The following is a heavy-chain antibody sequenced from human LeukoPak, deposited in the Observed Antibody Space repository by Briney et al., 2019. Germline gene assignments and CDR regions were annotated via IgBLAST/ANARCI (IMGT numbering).Heavy chain of an antibody. CDR1: GFIFSSYA. V-gene: IGHV3-30*07. CDR2: ISYDGFNK. CDR3: ARVASSVDDY. J-gene: IGHJ4*02. D-gene: IGHD6-19*01. Sequence: PSGGSLRLSCAASGFIFSSYAMHWVRQAPGKGLEWVALISYDGFNKDYADSVKGRFTISRDNSKNTLYLQMNSLRAEDTAVYYCARVASSVDDYWGQGTLVTVSS.